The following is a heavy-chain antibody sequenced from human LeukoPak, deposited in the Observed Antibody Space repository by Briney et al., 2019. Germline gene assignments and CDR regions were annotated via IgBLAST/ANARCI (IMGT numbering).Heavy chain of an antibody. CDR2: ISSSSSYI. D-gene: IGHD6-19*01. J-gene: IGHJ4*02. Sequence: GGSLRLSCAASGFTFSSYSMNWVRQAPGKGLEWVSSISSSSSYIYYADSVKGRFTISRDNAKNSLYLQMNSLRAEDTAVYYCARPRRPFIAVAGTPDYWGQGTLVTVSS. CDR3: ARPRRPFIAVAGTPDY. CDR1: GFTFSSYS. V-gene: IGHV3-21*01.